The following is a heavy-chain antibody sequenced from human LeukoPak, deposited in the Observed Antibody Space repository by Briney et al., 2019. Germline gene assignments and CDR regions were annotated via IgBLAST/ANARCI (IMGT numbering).Heavy chain of an antibody. V-gene: IGHV4-39*01. CDR3: ASLYFYGSGSFPNY. Sequence: SETLSLTCAVSGGSISTRYYYWGWIRQPPGKGLEWIGTTHDSGNFYYSPSLRSQVTISVDTSNNQFSLKLSSVTAGDTAVYYCASLYFYGSGSFPNYWGQGILVTVST. J-gene: IGHJ4*02. CDR2: THDSGNF. CDR1: GGSISTRYYY. D-gene: IGHD3-10*01.